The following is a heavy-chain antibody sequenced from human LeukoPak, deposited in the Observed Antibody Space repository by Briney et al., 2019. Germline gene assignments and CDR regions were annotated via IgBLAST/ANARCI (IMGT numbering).Heavy chain of an antibody. D-gene: IGHD6-13*01. CDR2: ISGSGGST. CDR3: AKDLYSSSWYSVY. Sequence: HSGGSLRLSCAASGFTFASYAMSWVRQAPGKGLEWVSAISGSGGSTYYADSVKGRFTISRDDSKNTLYLQMNSLRAEDTAVYYCAKDLYSSSWYSVYWGQGTLVTVSS. CDR1: GFTFASYA. V-gene: IGHV3-23*01. J-gene: IGHJ4*02.